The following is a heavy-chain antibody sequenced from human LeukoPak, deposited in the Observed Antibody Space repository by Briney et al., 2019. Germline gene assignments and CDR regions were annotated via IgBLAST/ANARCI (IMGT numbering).Heavy chain of an antibody. V-gene: IGHV1-18*01. Sequence: GSSVKVSCKASGGTFSSYAISWVRQAPGQGLEWMGWISAYNGNTNYAQKLQGRVTMTTDTSTSTAYMELRSLRSDDTAVYYCARTMVRGVIIRGLRHCFDYWGQGTLVTVSS. CDR3: ARTMVRGVIIRGLRHCFDY. CDR2: ISAYNGNT. J-gene: IGHJ4*02. D-gene: IGHD3-10*01. CDR1: GGTFSSYA.